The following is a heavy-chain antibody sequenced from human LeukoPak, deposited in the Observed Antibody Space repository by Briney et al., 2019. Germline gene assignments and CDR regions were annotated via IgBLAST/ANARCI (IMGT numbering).Heavy chain of an antibody. Sequence: SETLSLTCTVSGGSISSYYWSWIRQPAGKGLEWIGRIYTSGSTNYNPSLKSRVTMSVDTSKNQFSLKLSSVTAADTAVYYCAREFQETLYWYFDLWGRGTLVTVSS. V-gene: IGHV4-4*07. CDR1: GGSISSYY. J-gene: IGHJ2*01. CDR3: AREFQETLYWYFDL. D-gene: IGHD5-24*01. CDR2: IYTSGST.